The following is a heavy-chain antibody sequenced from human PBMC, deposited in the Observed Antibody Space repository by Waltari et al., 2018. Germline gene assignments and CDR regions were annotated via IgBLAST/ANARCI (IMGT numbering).Heavy chain of an antibody. CDR2: VSANGDT. V-gene: IGHV4-39*01. Sequence: QLQLQESGPGLVKPSEPLSLTCTVSGDSITSPIYHWGWIRQPPGKGLEWIGRVSANGDTYYNPSLKSRVTISVGTSKTQFSLKLSSVTAADTAVFYCARRLEMSGITYDAFDIWGQGTMVTVSS. CDR1: GDSITSPIYH. J-gene: IGHJ3*02. D-gene: IGHD3-3*01. CDR3: ARRLEMSGITYDAFDI.